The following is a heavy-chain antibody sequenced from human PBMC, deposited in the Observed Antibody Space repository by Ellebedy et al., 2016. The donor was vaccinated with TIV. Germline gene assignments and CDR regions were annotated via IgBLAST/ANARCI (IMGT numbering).Heavy chain of an antibody. CDR3: TTDNARGYSYAQVGY. J-gene: IGHJ4*02. V-gene: IGHV3-15*07. D-gene: IGHD5-18*01. CDR1: GFTFSNAW. CDR2: IKSKTDGGTT. Sequence: GESLKISCAASGFTFSNAWMNWVRQAPGKGLEWVGRIKSKTDGGTTDYAAPVKGRFTISRDDSKNTLYLQMNSLKTEDTAVYYCTTDNARGYSYAQVGYWGQGTLVIVSS.